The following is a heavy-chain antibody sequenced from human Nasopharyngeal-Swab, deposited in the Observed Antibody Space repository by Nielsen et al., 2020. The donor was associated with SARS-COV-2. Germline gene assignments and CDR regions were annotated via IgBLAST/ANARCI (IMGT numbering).Heavy chain of an antibody. J-gene: IGHJ5*02. CDR3: AAAHSGYDGENWFDP. CDR2: IVVGSGNT. Sequence: SAKVSCKAAGVTSSSSEVQWVRQARGQRREWIGWIVVGSGNTNYAQKFQERVTITRDMSTSTAYMKLSSLRSEDTAVYYCAAAHSGYDGENWFDPWGQGTLVTVSS. V-gene: IGHV1-58*01. CDR1: GVTSSSSE. D-gene: IGHD5-12*01.